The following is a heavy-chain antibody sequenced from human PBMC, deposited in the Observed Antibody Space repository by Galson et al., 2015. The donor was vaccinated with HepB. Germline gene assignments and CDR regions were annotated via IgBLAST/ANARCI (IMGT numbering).Heavy chain of an antibody. J-gene: IGHJ3*02. CDR1: GFTFSSYA. CDR2: ISGSGGST. Sequence: SLRLSCAASGFTFSSYAMSWVRQAPGKGLEWVSAISGSGGSTYYADSVKGRFTISRDNSKNTLYLQMNSLRAEDTAVYYCAKEQEWELRKEDAFDIWGQGTMVTVSS. V-gene: IGHV3-23*01. CDR3: AKEQEWELRKEDAFDI. D-gene: IGHD1-26*01.